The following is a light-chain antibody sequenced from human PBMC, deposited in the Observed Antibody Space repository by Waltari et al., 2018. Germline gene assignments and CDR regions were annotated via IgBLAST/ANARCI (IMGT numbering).Light chain of an antibody. CDR2: WAS. CDR1: QTNLSPTHRNS. Sequence: DIVMAQSPDSLAVSLGERAAISCRSSQTNLSPTHRNSLAWYQQKPGQPPTLLIHWASTRQSGVPDRFSGRGSGTDFNLTIDGLQAEDVAIYYCHQYYTSPNNFGGGTQVEIK. J-gene: IGKJ4*01. CDR3: HQYYTSPNN. V-gene: IGKV4-1*01.